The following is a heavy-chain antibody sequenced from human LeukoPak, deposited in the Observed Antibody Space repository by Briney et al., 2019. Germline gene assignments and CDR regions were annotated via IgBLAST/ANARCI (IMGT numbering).Heavy chain of an antibody. D-gene: IGHD1-26*01. CDR2: IIPIFGTA. CDR1: GGTFSSYA. V-gene: IGHV1-69*13. CDR3: ARDPTVGATRGGYYFDY. J-gene: IGHJ4*02. Sequence: SVKVSCKASGGTFSSYAISWVRQAPGQGLEWMGGIIPIFGTANYAQKFQGRVTITADESTSTAYMELSSLRSEDTAVYYCARDPTVGATRGGYYFDYWGQGTLVTVSS.